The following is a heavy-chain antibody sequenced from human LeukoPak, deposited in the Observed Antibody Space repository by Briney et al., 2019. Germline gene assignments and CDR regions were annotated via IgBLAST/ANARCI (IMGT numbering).Heavy chain of an antibody. Sequence: PGGSLRLSCAASGFTFSSYAMSWVRQAPGKGLEWVSAISGSGGSTYYADSVKGRFTISRDNSKNTLYLQMNSLRAEDTAVYYCAGKRKPGYSSGWYYFDYWGQGTLVTVSS. D-gene: IGHD6-19*01. J-gene: IGHJ4*02. CDR1: GFTFSSYA. CDR2: ISGSGGST. V-gene: IGHV3-23*01. CDR3: AGKRKPGYSSGWYYFDY.